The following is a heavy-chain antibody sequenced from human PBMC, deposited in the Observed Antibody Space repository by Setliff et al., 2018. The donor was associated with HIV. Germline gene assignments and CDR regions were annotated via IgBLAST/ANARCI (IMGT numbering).Heavy chain of an antibody. V-gene: IGHV4-59*01. Sequence: SETLSLTCTVSGGSTSNEYWSWIRQPPGKGLEWIGYIYDSGSPKYNPSLKSRVTISIDTSKSQISLKLTSVTAADTAMYHCARVYYFDSSGYYQRGQGALVTVSS. CDR2: IYDSGSP. J-gene: IGHJ4*02. CDR3: ARVYYFDSSGYYQ. D-gene: IGHD3-22*01. CDR1: GGSTSNEY.